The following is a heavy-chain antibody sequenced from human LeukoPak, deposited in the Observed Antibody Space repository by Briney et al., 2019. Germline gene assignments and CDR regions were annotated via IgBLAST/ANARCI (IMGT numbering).Heavy chain of an antibody. V-gene: IGHV3-7*01. CDR3: AWSGYSRGVYMDV. Sequence: PGGSLRLSCAASGFTFSSYWMSWVRQAPGKGLEWVANIKQDGSEKYYVDSVKGRFTISRDNAKNSLYLQMNSLRAEDTAVYYCAWSGYSRGVYMDVWGKGTTVTVSS. J-gene: IGHJ6*03. CDR2: IKQDGSEK. D-gene: IGHD3-3*01. CDR1: GFTFSSYW.